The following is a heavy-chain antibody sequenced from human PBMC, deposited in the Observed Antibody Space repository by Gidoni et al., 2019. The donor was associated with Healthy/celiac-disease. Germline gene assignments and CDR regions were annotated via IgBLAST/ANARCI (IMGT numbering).Heavy chain of an antibody. Sequence: EVQLLESGGGLVQHGGSLRLSCSASGFTFSSYAMSWVRQAPGKGLEWVSAISGSGGSTYYADSVKGRFTISRDNSKNTLYLQMNSLRAEDTAVYYCAKALAADTLFDYWGQGTLVTVSS. CDR1: GFTFSSYA. V-gene: IGHV3-23*01. CDR2: ISGSGGST. CDR3: AKALAADTLFDY. D-gene: IGHD6-13*01. J-gene: IGHJ4*02.